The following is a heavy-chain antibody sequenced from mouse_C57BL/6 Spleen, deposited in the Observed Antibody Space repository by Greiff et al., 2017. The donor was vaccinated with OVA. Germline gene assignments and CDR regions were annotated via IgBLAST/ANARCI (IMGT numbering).Heavy chain of an antibody. Sequence: EVKLVESGGGLVKPGGSLKLSCAASGFTFSSYAMSWVRPTPEKRLEWVATISDGGSYTYYPDNVKGRFTISRDNAKNNLYLQMSHLKSEDTAMYYCARDLNYAMDYWGQGTSVTVSS. J-gene: IGHJ4*01. CDR2: ISDGGSYT. CDR1: GFTFSSYA. V-gene: IGHV5-4*01. CDR3: ARDLNYAMDY.